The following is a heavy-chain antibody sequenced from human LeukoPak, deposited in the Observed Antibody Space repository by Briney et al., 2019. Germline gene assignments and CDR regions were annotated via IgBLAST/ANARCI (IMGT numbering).Heavy chain of an antibody. CDR3: AKDPVKWELRPFYFDY. CDR1: GFTFSGYD. V-gene: IGHV3-23*01. CDR2: ISGSGTGT. Sequence: PGGSLRLSCAASGFTFSGYDMSWVRQAPGKGLEWVSVISGSGTGTHYADSVKGRFTISRDNSKNTLHLQMNSLRAEDTAVYYCAKDPVKWELRPFYFDYWGQGTQVTVSS. D-gene: IGHD1-26*01. J-gene: IGHJ4*02.